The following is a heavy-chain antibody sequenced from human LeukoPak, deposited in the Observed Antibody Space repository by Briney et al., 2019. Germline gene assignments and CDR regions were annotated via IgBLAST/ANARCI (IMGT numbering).Heavy chain of an antibody. CDR1: GFTFSSYA. D-gene: IGHD4-17*01. CDR3: AKLGYGDYGYYYYYMDV. Sequence: PGGSLRLSCAASGFTFSSYAMGWVRQAPGKGLEWVSAISRSTRTTYYAASVKGRFTTSRDDSKNTLYLQMNSLRAEDTAVYYCAKLGYGDYGYYYYYMDVWGKGTTVTVSS. CDR2: ISRSTRTT. V-gene: IGHV3-23*01. J-gene: IGHJ6*03.